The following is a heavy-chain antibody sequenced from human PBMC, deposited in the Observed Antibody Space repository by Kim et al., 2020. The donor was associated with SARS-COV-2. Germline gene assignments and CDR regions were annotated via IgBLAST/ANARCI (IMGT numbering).Heavy chain of an antibody. CDR1: GGSISSGGYS. CDR2: IYHSGST. V-gene: IGHV4-30-2*01. CDR3: ARLATEQVGYYYMDV. Sequence: SETLSLTCAVSGGSISSGGYSWSWIRQPPGKGLEWIGYIYHSGSTYYNPSLKSRVTISVDRSKNQFSLKLSSVTAADTAVYYYARLATEQVGYYYMDVWGKGTTGTVSS. D-gene: IGHD2-15*01. J-gene: IGHJ6*03.